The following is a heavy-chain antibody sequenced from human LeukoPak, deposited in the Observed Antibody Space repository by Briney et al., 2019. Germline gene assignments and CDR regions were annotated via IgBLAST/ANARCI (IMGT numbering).Heavy chain of an antibody. V-gene: IGHV3-23*01. CDR3: ARDLGIAARPVFDQ. D-gene: IGHD6-6*01. J-gene: IGHJ4*02. Sequence: GGSLRLSCAASGFTFSNYAMNWVRQAPGKGLEWVSTFSESGRNTYYADSVTGRFTISRDDSKNTLYLQMDSLRAEDTAVYYCARDLGIAARPVFDQWGQGTLVTVSS. CDR2: FSESGRNT. CDR1: GFTFSNYA.